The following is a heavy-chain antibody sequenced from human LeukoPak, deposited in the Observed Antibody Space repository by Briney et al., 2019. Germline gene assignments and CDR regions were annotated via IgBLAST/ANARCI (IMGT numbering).Heavy chain of an antibody. CDR3: AKVNWGSSWPFDY. CDR2: ISGSGGST. D-gene: IGHD6-13*01. Sequence: GGSLRLSCAASGFTFSSYAMSWVRQAPGKGLEWVSAISGSGGSTYYADSVKGRFTISRDNSKNALYLQMNSLRAEDTAVYYCAKVNWGSSWPFDYWGQGTLVTVSS. J-gene: IGHJ4*02. V-gene: IGHV3-23*01. CDR1: GFTFSSYA.